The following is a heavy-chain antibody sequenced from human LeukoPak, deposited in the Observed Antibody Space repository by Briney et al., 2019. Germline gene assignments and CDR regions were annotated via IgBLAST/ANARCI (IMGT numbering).Heavy chain of an antibody. CDR3: ARQRYNWNYGSDYYYMDV. D-gene: IGHD1-7*01. CDR2: IYPGDSDT. V-gene: IGHV5-51*01. Sequence: GESLKISCKGSGYSFTTYWIAWVRQMPGKGLEWMGIIYPGDSDTRYSPSFQGQVTISADKSISTAYLQWSSLKASDTAMYYCARQRYNWNYGSDYYYMDVWGKGTTVTVSS. CDR1: GYSFTTYW. J-gene: IGHJ6*03.